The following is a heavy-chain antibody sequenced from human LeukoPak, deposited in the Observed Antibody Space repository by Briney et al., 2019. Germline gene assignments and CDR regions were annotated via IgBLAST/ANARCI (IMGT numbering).Heavy chain of an antibody. V-gene: IGHV1-3*01. D-gene: IGHD6-13*01. Sequence: ASVKVSCKASGYSFISYAMHWERQAPGQRLEWMGWINAGNGNTKYSQKFQGRVTITRDTSASTAYMELSSLRSEDTAVYYCARELLSSRGWYFDLWGRGTLVTVSS. CDR3: ARELLSSRGWYFDL. CDR1: GYSFISYA. J-gene: IGHJ2*01. CDR2: INAGNGNT.